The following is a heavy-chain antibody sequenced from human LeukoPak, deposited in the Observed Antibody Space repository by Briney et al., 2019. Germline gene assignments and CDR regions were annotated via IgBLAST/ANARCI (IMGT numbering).Heavy chain of an antibody. CDR2: ISYDGSNK. D-gene: IGHD4-17*01. J-gene: IGHJ4*02. V-gene: IGHV3-30-3*01. CDR3: AKDLYYGDVGSDY. Sequence: GGSLRLSCAASGFTFSSYAMHWVRQAPGKGLEGVAVISYDGSNKYYANSVKGRFTISRDNSKNTLYLQMNSLRAEDTAVYYCAKDLYYGDVGSDYWGQGTLVTVSS. CDR1: GFTFSSYA.